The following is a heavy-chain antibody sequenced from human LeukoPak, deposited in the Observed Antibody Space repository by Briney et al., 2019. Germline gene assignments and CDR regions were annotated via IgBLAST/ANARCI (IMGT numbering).Heavy chain of an antibody. V-gene: IGHV3-49*04. CDR3: TRDPSSPIAAAGGYYYGMDV. CDR1: GFTFGDYA. CDR2: IRSKAYGGTT. Sequence: PGGSLRLSCTASGFTFGDYAMSWVRQAPGKGVEGVGFIRSKAYGGTTEYAASVKGIFTISRDDSKSIAYLQMNSLKTEDTAVYYCTRDPSSPIAAAGGYYYGMDVWGQGTTVTVSS. J-gene: IGHJ6*02. D-gene: IGHD6-13*01.